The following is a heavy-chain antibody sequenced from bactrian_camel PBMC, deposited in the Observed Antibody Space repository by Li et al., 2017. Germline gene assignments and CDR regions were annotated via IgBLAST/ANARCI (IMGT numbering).Heavy chain of an antibody. CDR1: GFTFSSSA. CDR2: LHRDDVDGSA. V-gene: IGHV3S40*01. Sequence: DVQLVESGGGLVQPGGSLRLSCAASGFTFSSSAMIWARQAPGRGLEWVSVLHRDDVDGSAYYADSVKGQFTISRDNAKNMVYLQMNSLKPEDTAMYYCATGGPRSLQLHREGLLASTYNYWGQGTQVTVS. D-gene: IGHD2*01. CDR3: ATGGPRSLQLHREGLLASTYNY. J-gene: IGHJ4*01.